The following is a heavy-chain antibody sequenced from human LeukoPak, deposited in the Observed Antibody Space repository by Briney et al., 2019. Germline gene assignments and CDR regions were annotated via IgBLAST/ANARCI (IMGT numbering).Heavy chain of an antibody. CDR3: ARATMIVVDY. CDR2: INHSGST. Sequence: SETLSLTCAVYGGSFSGYYWSWIRQPPGKGLEWIGEINHSGSTNYNPSLKSRVTISVDTSKNQFSLKLSSMTAADTAVYYCARATMIVVDYWGQGTLVTVSS. CDR1: GGSFSGYY. J-gene: IGHJ4*02. D-gene: IGHD3-22*01. V-gene: IGHV4-34*01.